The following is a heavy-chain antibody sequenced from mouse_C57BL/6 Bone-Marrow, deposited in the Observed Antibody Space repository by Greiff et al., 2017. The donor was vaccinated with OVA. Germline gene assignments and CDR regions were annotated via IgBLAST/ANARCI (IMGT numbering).Heavy chain of an antibody. CDR1: GYTFTSYW. V-gene: IGHV1-64*01. CDR2: IHPNSGST. Sequence: VQLQQPGAELVKPGASVKLSCKASGYTFTSYWMHWVKQRPGQGLEWIGMIHPNSGSTNYNEKFKSKATLTVDKSSSTAYMQLSSLTSEDSAVYYCARSGDYDAYAMDYWGQGTSVTFSS. CDR3: ARSGDYDAYAMDY. D-gene: IGHD2-4*01. J-gene: IGHJ4*01.